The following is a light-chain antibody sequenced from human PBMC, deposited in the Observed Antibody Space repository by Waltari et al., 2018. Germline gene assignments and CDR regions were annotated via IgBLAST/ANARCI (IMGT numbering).Light chain of an antibody. V-gene: IGLV3-9*01. J-gene: IGLJ6*01. CDR1: KIGGKH. CDR2: RDN. Sequence: YAVTQTLSLSVALGQTARIPRGGAKIGGKHVHWYQQRPGQAPVLVIYRDNNRPSGISDRFSGSNSGNTATLTIFKVQAGDDADYYCQVCDSNINVFGSGTKVTVL. CDR3: QVCDSNINV.